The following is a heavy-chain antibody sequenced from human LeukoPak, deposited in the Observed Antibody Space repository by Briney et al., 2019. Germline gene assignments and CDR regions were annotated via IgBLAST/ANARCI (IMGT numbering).Heavy chain of an antibody. CDR2: IYHSGST. Sequence: SETLSLTCSVSGGSSSGYYWGWIRQPPGKGLEWIGSIYHSGSTYYNPSLKSRVTISVDTSKNQFSLKLSSVTAADTAVYYCARDPDYYDSYYFDYWGQGTLVTVSS. CDR1: GGSSSGYY. CDR3: ARDPDYYDSYYFDY. D-gene: IGHD3-22*01. J-gene: IGHJ4*02. V-gene: IGHV4-38-2*02.